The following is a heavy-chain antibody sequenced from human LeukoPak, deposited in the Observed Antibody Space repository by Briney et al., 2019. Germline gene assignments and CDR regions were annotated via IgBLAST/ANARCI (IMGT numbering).Heavy chain of an antibody. Sequence: SETLSLTCAVYSGSFSGYYWSWIRQPPGKGLEWIGEINHSGSTNYNPSLKSRLTISVDASKNQCSLKLSSVTAADTAVYYCARAWGGFESWGQGDLVTVSP. CDR1: SGSFSGYY. CDR2: INHSGST. V-gene: IGHV4-34*01. D-gene: IGHD3-16*01. J-gene: IGHJ4*02. CDR3: ARAWGGFES.